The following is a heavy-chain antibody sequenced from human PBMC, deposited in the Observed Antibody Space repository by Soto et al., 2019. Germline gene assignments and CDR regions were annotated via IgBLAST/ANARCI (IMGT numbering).Heavy chain of an antibody. J-gene: IGHJ3*02. Sequence: EALSLTCAVSGYYISSGYCWGWNRQTPGKGLEWIGSIYHSGTNYNPSLKNRVTISSDTSRNQFSLKLSSVTAADTAIYYCAVKMREYEIFGMVMNDGFDIWGRGKMVTVS. CDR1: GYYISSGYC. CDR2: IYHSGT. V-gene: IGHV4-38-2*01. CDR3: AVKMREYEIFGMVMNDGFDI. D-gene: IGHD3-3*01.